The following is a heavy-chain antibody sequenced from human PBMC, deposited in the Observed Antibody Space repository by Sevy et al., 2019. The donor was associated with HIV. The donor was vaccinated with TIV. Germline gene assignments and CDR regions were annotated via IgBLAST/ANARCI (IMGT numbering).Heavy chain of an antibody. CDR3: ARDPSRAAEGWFDP. J-gene: IGHJ5*02. CDR2: INPNSGGT. V-gene: IGHV1-2*02. D-gene: IGHD6-13*01. CDR1: GYTFTDYY. Sequence: ASVKVSCKASGYTFTDYYMYWVRQAPGQGLEWMGWINPNSGGTTYAQKFQGRVTMTRDTSISTAYMELSRLRSDDTAMYYCARDPSRAAEGWFDPWGQGTLVNVSS.